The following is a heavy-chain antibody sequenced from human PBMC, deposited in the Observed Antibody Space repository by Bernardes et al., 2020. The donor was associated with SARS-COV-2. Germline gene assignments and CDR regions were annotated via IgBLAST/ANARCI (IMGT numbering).Heavy chain of an antibody. Sequence: GGSLRLSCAVSGFPVRSIYMTWVRQAPGKGLEWVSTIHSGGSIYYADSVKGRFTVSRVYSENTLHLQMTSLRPEDTALYYCATYRTAFDIWGQGTVVTVSS. CDR3: ATYRTAFDI. CDR2: IHSGGSI. D-gene: IGHD3-16*01. J-gene: IGHJ3*02. V-gene: IGHV3-66*02. CDR1: GFPVRSIY.